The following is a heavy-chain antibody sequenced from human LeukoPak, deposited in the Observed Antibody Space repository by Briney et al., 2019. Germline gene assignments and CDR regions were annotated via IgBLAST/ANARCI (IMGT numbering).Heavy chain of an antibody. J-gene: IGHJ4*02. Sequence: PSETLSLTCTVSGGSISGFVWSWIRQPPGEGLDYIGFIYDTGTTNYNPLLKSRVTLSVDTSKNQFSLKLNSVTAADTAVYYCAGLAKREQWLAYYFDYWGQGALVTVSS. V-gene: IGHV4-59*08. D-gene: IGHD6-19*01. CDR2: IYDTGTT. CDR1: GGSISGFV. CDR3: AGLAKREQWLAYYFDY.